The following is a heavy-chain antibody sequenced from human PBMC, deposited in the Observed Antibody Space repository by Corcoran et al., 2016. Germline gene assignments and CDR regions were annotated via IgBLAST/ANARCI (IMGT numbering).Heavy chain of an antibody. CDR3: ARDVSAYKDVTDV. V-gene: IGHV1-3*01. CDR1: GYSFINYA. CDR2: INAGDGNT. D-gene: IGHD3-16*01. J-gene: IGHJ6*02. Sequence: QVQFVQSGAEVNKTGASVKVSCKAYGYSFINYALHWVRQAPGQRLEWMGWINAGDGNTKSSQKFQGRVTINRDTYASTVYMELSSLRSEYTAMDCCARDVSAYKDVTDVWGQGITVTVSS.